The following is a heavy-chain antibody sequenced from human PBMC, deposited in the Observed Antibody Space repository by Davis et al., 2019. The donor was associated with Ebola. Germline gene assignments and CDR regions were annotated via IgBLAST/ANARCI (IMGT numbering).Heavy chain of an antibody. Sequence: GESLKISCAASGFTFSDYYMSWIRQAPGKGLEWVSYISSSSSYTNYADSVKGRFTISRDNAKNSLYLQMNSLRAEDTAVYYCARLKVLNEHYDYVWGWDYWGQGTLVTVSS. V-gene: IGHV3-11*06. CDR1: GFTFSDYY. CDR2: ISSSSSYT. D-gene: IGHD3-16*01. CDR3: ARLKVLNEHYDYVWGWDY. J-gene: IGHJ4*02.